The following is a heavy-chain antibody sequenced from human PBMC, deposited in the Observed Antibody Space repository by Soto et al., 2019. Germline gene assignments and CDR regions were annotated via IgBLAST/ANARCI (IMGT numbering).Heavy chain of an antibody. J-gene: IGHJ4*02. CDR2: IYYSGST. Sequence: SETLSLTCTVSGGSISSGGYYWNWIRQHPGKGLEWIGYIYYSGSTYYNPSLKSRVTISVDTSKNQFSLKLSSVTAADTAVYYCARGLTVRGVIRFDYWGQGTLVTV. CDR1: GGSISSGGYY. D-gene: IGHD3-10*01. CDR3: ARGLTVRGVIRFDY. V-gene: IGHV4-31*03.